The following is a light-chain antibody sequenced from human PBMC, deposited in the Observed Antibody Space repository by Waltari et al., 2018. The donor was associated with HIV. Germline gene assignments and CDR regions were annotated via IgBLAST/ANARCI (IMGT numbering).Light chain of an antibody. CDR2: AAS. J-gene: IGKJ2*01. CDR3: QQTYSTPQT. V-gene: IGKV1-39*01. CDR1: QSISTY. Sequence: DIQMTQPLSSLSASVEDRVTINCRASQSISTYLAWYQQKPGKAPKLLIYAASNLKSGVPSRFSGTGSGTDFTLTISSLQPEDFATYYCQQTYSTPQTFGQGTKLEVK.